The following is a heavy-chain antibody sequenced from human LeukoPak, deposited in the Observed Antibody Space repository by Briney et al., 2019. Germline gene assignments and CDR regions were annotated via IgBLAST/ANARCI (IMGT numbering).Heavy chain of an antibody. J-gene: IGHJ6*03. Sequence: ASVKVSCKASGYTFTSYYMHWVRQAPGQGLEWMGVINPSGGSTSYAQKFQGRVTMTRNTSINTAYMELSSLRSEDTAVYYCARIYARPRYYYMDVWGKGTTVTVSS. CDR1: GYTFTSYY. CDR3: ARIYARPRYYYMDV. CDR2: INPSGGST. D-gene: IGHD3-16*01. V-gene: IGHV1-46*01.